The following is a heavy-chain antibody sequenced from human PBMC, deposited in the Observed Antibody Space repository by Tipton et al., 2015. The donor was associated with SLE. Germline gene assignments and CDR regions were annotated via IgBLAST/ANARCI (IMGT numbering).Heavy chain of an antibody. V-gene: IGHV4-38-2*02. CDR1: GYSISSGYY. CDR3: AREKSSGHSDY. D-gene: IGHD3-22*01. J-gene: IGHJ4*02. Sequence: TLSLTCAVSGYSISSGYYWGWIRQPPGEGLEWIGSIYHSGSTNYNPSLKSRVSMSVDTSKNQFSLKMRSVTASDTAVYYCAREKSSGHSDYWGQGALVTVSS. CDR2: IYHSGST.